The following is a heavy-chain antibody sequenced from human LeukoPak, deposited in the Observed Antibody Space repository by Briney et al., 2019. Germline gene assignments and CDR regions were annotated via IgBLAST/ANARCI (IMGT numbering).Heavy chain of an antibody. CDR1: GYTFTSYD. J-gene: IGHJ6*02. D-gene: IGHD2-15*01. CDR3: ARDEVVAAPNYFGMVV. Sequence: ASVKVSCKASGYTFTSYDINWLRQATGQGPEWMGWMNPNSGATGYAQKLQGRVTMTTDTSTSTAYMELRSLRSDDTAVYYCARDEVVAAPNYFGMVVWGQGTTVSVSS. V-gene: IGHV1-8*01. CDR2: MNPNSGAT.